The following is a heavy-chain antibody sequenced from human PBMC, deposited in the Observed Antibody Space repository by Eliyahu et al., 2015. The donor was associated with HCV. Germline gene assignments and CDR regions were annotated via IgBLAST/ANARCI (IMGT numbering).Heavy chain of an antibody. CDR1: GFTFSDYY. V-gene: IGHV3-11*01. Sequence: QVQLVESGGGLVKPGGXLXLSCATSGFTFSDYYXXXXRQAPGXGLEWVSYISSSGSTVYSADSVKGRFTISRDNAKKSLYLQMNNLRAEDTAIYYCARGYCSGGSCYHAYDIWGQGTMVTVSS. CDR2: ISSSGSTV. D-gene: IGHD2-15*01. J-gene: IGHJ3*02. CDR3: ARGYCSGGSCYHAYDI.